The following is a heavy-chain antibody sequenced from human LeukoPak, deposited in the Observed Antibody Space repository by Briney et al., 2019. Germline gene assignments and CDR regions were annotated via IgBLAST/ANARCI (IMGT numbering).Heavy chain of an antibody. CDR2: LYSSGST. J-gene: IGHJ4*02. CDR1: GGSISGTSYY. V-gene: IGHV4-39*01. CDR3: VRQFDY. Sequence: SETLSLTCTVSGGSISGTSYYWVWIRQYPGKGLEWIGNLYSSGSTYYNPSLQSRVTISVDTSKNQFSLTLTSVTAADTAVYYCVRQFDYCGQGILVTVSS.